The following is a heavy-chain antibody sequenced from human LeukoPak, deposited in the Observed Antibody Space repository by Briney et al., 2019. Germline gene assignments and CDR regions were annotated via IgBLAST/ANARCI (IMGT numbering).Heavy chain of an antibody. CDR1: GGSINSSSYF. CDR3: ARVRIVVGGGYFDY. J-gene: IGHJ4*02. D-gene: IGHD3-22*01. CDR2: IYYSGRT. Sequence: KPSETLSLTCTVSGGSINSSSYFWGWIRQPPGKGLEWIGSIYYSGRTYYNPSLKSRVTISVDTSKNQFSLKLSSVTAADTAVYYCARVRIVVGGGYFDYWGQGTLVTVSS. V-gene: IGHV4-39*07.